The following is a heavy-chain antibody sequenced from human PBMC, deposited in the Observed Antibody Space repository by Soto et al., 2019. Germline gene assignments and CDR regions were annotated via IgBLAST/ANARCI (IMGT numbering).Heavy chain of an antibody. CDR1: GFTFSSYA. V-gene: IGHV3-30-3*01. J-gene: IGHJ4*02. CDR2: ISYDGSNK. CDR3: ARDRIVVVTAKTFDY. Sequence: QVQLVESGGGVVQPGRSLRLSCAASGFTFSSYAMHWVRQAPGKGLEWVAVISYDGSNKYYADSVKGRFTISRDNSKNTLYLQMNSLRAEDTAVYYCARDRIVVVTAKTFDYWGQGTLVTVSS. D-gene: IGHD2-21*02.